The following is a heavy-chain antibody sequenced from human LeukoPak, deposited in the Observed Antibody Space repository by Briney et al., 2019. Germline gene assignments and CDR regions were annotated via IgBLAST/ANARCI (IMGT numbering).Heavy chain of an antibody. V-gene: IGHV3-21*01. CDR2: ISSSSSYI. D-gene: IGHD1-26*01. CDR1: GLTFSSYS. CDR3: SREFDTTSDY. J-gene: IGHJ4*02. Sequence: PGGSLRLSCAASGLTFSSYSMNWVRQAPGKGLEWVSSISSSSSYIYYADSVKGRFTISRDNAKNSLYLQMNSLRAEDTAVYPCSREFDTTSDYWGQGTLVTVSS.